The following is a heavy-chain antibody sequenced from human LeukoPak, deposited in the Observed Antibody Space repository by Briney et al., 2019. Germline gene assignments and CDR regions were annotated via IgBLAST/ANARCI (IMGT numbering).Heavy chain of an antibody. J-gene: IGHJ4*02. D-gene: IGHD6-19*01. CDR3: ARTSGERGIAVADIDY. Sequence: PGGSLRLSCAASGFTFSSYSMNWVRQAPGKGLEWVSSISSSSSYIYYADSVRGRFTISRDNAKNSLYLQMNSLRAEDTAVYYCARTSGERGIAVADIDYWGQGTLVTVSS. CDR1: GFTFSSYS. CDR2: ISSSSSYI. V-gene: IGHV3-21*01.